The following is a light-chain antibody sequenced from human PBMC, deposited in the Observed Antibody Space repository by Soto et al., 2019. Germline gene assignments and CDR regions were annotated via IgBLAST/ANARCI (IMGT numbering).Light chain of an antibody. J-gene: IGLJ3*02. Sequence: QSALTQPASVSGSPGQSITISCTGTSSDVGGYDYVSWYQLHPGKAPKLMVFEVSNRPSGVSYRFSGSKSGNTASLTISGLQAEDEADYYCSSYTSSSTVFGGGTKVTVL. V-gene: IGLV2-14*01. CDR1: SSDVGGYDY. CDR2: EVS. CDR3: SSYTSSSTV.